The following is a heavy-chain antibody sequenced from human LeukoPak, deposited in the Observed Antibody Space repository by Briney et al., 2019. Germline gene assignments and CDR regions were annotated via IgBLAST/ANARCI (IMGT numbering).Heavy chain of an antibody. J-gene: IGHJ3*02. D-gene: IGHD5-24*01. Sequence: SETLSLTYTVSGRSLRSYYWRWLRQPPAKGLEGMGYVYYNGCTNHNPYLQRQVPISLDTSKNQFSLKLSSVPAADTAVYYCARHAMGVEMATFDAFDIWGQGTMVTVS. V-gene: IGHV4-59*08. CDR3: ARHAMGVEMATFDAFDI. CDR2: VYYNGCT. CDR1: GRSLRSYY.